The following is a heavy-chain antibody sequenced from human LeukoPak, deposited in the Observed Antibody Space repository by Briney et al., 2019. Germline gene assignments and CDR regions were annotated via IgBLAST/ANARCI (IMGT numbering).Heavy chain of an antibody. CDR1: GYTFTSYG. J-gene: IGHJ4*02. CDR3: ARNDGGYSYGFDY. D-gene: IGHD5-18*01. Sequence: SVKVSCKASGYTFTSYGISWVRQAPGQGLEWMGGIIPIFGTANYAQKFQGRVTITADESTSTAYMELSSLRSEDTAVYYCARNDGGYSYGFDYWGQGTLVTVSS. CDR2: IIPIFGTA. V-gene: IGHV1-69*13.